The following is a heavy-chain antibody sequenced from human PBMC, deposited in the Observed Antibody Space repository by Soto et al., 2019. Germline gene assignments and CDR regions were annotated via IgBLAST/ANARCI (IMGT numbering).Heavy chain of an antibody. D-gene: IGHD3-3*01. CDR1: GGTFSSYA. CDR2: IIPIFGTA. Sequence: QVQLVQSGAEVKKPGSSVKVSCKACGGTFSSYAINWVRQAPGQGLEWMGGIIPIFGTANFAQKFQVRVTITADESTSTAYMELSSLRSEDTAVYYCARKTMGVEYYSGMDVWGQGTTVTVSS. J-gene: IGHJ6*02. CDR3: ARKTMGVEYYSGMDV. V-gene: IGHV1-69*12.